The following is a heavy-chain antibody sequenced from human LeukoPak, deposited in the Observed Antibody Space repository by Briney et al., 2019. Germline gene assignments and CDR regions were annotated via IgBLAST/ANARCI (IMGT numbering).Heavy chain of an antibody. Sequence: GASVKVSCKASGGNFSSYAISWVRQAPGQGLEWMGGIIPIFGTANYAQKFQGRVTITTDESTSTAYMELSSLRSEDTAVYYCARDQNRMTTVTTFAFDIWGQGTMVTVSS. CDR2: IIPIFGTA. CDR3: ARDQNRMTTVTTFAFDI. J-gene: IGHJ3*02. D-gene: IGHD4-17*01. V-gene: IGHV1-69*05. CDR1: GGNFSSYA.